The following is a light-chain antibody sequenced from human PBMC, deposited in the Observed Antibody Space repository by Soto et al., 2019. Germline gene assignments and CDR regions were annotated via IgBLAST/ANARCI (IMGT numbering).Light chain of an antibody. J-gene: IGKJ4*01. Sequence: IVLTQSPAALSVSQGERATLSCWASQSVGSTLNWYQQKPGQAPRLLIYDTYIRATGIPARFSGSGSGTEFTLTIASLQSEDFGVYYCQRFNRWPLAFGGGTKVDIK. CDR2: DTY. CDR3: QRFNRWPLA. V-gene: IGKV3-15*01. CDR1: QSVGST.